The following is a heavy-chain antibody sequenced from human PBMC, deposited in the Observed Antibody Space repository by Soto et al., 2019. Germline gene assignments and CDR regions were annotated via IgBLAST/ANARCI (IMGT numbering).Heavy chain of an antibody. CDR3: ARGGRRSPGMDV. J-gene: IGHJ6*02. V-gene: IGHV4-31*03. CDR1: GGSISSGGYY. Sequence: QVQLQESGPGLVKPSQTLSLTCTVSGGSISSGGYYWSWIRQHPGKGLEWIGYIYYSGSTYYNPSLRSRVTISVDTSKNQFSLKLSSVPAADTAVYYCARGGRRSPGMDVWGQGTTVTVSS. CDR2: IYYSGST.